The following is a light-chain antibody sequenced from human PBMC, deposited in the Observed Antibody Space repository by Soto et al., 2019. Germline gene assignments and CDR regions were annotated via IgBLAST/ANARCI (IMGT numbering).Light chain of an antibody. CDR1: SSNIGNNY. CDR3: GTWDSSLSAYV. V-gene: IGLV1-51*02. Sequence: QAVVTQPPSVSAAPGQKVTISCSGSSSNIGNNYVSWYQQLPGTAPKLLIYENSKRPSGIPDRFSGSKSGTSATLGITGLQTGDEADYYCGTWDSSLSAYVFGTGTKVTVL. J-gene: IGLJ1*01. CDR2: ENS.